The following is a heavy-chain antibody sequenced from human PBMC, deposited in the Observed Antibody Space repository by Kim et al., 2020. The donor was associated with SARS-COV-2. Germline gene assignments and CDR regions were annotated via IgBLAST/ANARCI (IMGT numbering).Heavy chain of an antibody. J-gene: IGHJ4*02. Sequence: GYAQKFQGRGTMTRNTSISTAYMELSSLRSEDTAVYYCAIDSSSWYTFDSWGQGILVTVSS. D-gene: IGHD6-13*01. CDR3: AIDSSSWYTFDS. V-gene: IGHV1-8*01.